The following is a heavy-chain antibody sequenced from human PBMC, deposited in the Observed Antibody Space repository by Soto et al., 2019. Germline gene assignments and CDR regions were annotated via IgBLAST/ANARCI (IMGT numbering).Heavy chain of an antibody. V-gene: IGHV1-69*13. CDR2: IIPIFGTA. D-gene: IGHD2-2*01. Sequence: QVQLVQSGAEVKKPGASVKVSCKASGYTFTSYGISWVRQAPGQGLEWMGGIIPIFGTANYAQKFQGRVTITADESTSTAYMELSSLRSEDTAVYYCARDRGIVVVPAAHNWFDPWGQGTLVTVSS. J-gene: IGHJ5*02. CDR3: ARDRGIVVVPAAHNWFDP. CDR1: GYTFTSYG.